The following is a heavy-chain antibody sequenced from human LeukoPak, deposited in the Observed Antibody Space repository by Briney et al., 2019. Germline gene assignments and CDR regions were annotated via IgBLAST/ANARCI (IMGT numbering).Heavy chain of an antibody. CDR1: GYSISSGYY. CDR3: ARASVTYYYYYYMDV. V-gene: IGHV4-38-2*02. Sequence: SETLSLTCTVSGYSISSGYYWGWIRQPPGKGLEWIGSIYHSGSTYYNPSLKSRVTISVDTSKNQFSLKLSSVTAADTAVYYCARASVTYYYYYYMDVWGKGTTVTVSS. J-gene: IGHJ6*03. D-gene: IGHD4-11*01. CDR2: IYHSGST.